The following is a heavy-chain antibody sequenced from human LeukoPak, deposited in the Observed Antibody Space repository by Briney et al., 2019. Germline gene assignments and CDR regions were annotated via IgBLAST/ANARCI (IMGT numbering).Heavy chain of an antibody. D-gene: IGHD1-26*01. CDR2: INHSGST. J-gene: IGHJ4*02. Sequence: RPSETLSLTCAVYGGSFSGYYWSWIRQPPGKGLERIGEINHSGSTNYNPSLKSRVPISVDTSKNQFSLKLSSVTAADTAVYYCARASGSGSCDYWGQGTLVTVSP. CDR1: GGSFSGYY. V-gene: IGHV4-34*01. CDR3: ARASGSGSCDY.